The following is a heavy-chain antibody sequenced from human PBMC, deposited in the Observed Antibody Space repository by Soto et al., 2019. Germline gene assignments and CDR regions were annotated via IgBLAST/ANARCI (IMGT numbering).Heavy chain of an antibody. Sequence: SETLSLTCAVSGGSISSGGYSWSWIRQPPGKGLEWIGYIYHSGSTYYNPSLKSRVAMSVDTSKNQFSLNLTSVTAADTAVYFCASQFCSGGACFNWFDPWGHGTLVTVSS. J-gene: IGHJ5*02. V-gene: IGHV4-30-2*05. CDR2: IYHSGST. CDR1: GGSISSGGYS. D-gene: IGHD2-21*02. CDR3: ASQFCSGGACFNWFDP.